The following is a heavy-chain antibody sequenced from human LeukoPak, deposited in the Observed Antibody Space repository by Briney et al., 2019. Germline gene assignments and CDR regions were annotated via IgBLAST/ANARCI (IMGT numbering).Heavy chain of an antibody. D-gene: IGHD3-3*01. J-gene: IGHJ4*02. CDR1: GFTFSSHA. CDR2: ISGRDDRT. V-gene: IGHV3-23*01. Sequence: PGGSLRLSCSASGFTFSSHALSWVRQAPGKGLEWVSSISGRDDRTFHADFVRGRFTISKDNSKTTVYLQMNNLRADDTALYYCASIWIGKFEVWGLGTLVTVSS. CDR3: ASIWIGKFEV.